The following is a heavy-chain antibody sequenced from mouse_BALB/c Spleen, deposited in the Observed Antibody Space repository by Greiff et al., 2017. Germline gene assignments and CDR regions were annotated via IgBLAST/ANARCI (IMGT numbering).Heavy chain of an antibody. D-gene: IGHD1-2*01. J-gene: IGHJ2*01. V-gene: IGHV5-17*02. CDR1: GFTFSSFG. Sequence: EVQVVESGGGLVQPGGSRKLSCAASGFTFSSFGMHWVRQAPEKGLEWVAYISSGSSTIYYADTVKGRFTISRDNPKNTLFLQMTSLRSEDTAMYYCARSGLLRLRYFDYWGQGTTLTVSS. CDR3: ARSGLLRLRYFDY. CDR2: ISSGSSTI.